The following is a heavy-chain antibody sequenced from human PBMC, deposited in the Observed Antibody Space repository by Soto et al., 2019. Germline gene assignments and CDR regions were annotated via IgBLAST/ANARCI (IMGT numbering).Heavy chain of an antibody. D-gene: IGHD4-17*01. Sequence: EVQLLESGGGLVQPGGSLRLSCAASGFTFSTYALNWVRQAPGKGLEWVSAIGGRGGSTYFADSVKGRFSISRDSSKNTLYLKMNSLRAKDPAEYYCAKDGYGDRPYYFDYGGQGTLVTSPQ. CDR2: IGGRGGST. CDR3: AKDGYGDRPYYFDY. V-gene: IGHV3-23*01. J-gene: IGHJ4*02. CDR1: GFTFSTYA.